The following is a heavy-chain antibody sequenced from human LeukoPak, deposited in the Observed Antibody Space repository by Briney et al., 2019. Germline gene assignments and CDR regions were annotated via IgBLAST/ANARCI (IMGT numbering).Heavy chain of an antibody. Sequence: GGSLRLSCAASVFTFSSYAMTCVRQAPGKGLEWVSVINKSGGSTYYADSVKGRFTISRDNSKNTLYLQMNSLRAEDTAVYYCAQDRWGSGGSGGGDYGGQGTLVTVSS. CDR3: AQDRWGSGGSGGGDY. D-gene: IGHD2-15*01. J-gene: IGHJ4*02. CDR2: INKSGGST. V-gene: IGHV3-23*01. CDR1: VFTFSSYA.